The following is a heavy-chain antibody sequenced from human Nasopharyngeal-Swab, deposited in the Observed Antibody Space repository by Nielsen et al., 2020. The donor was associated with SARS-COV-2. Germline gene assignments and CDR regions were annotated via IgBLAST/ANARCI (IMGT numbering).Heavy chain of an antibody. V-gene: IGHV4-34*01. D-gene: IGHD3-10*01. Sequence: WIRQPPEKGLEWIGEINHSGSTNYNPSLKSRVTISVDTSKNQFSLKLSSVTAADTAVYYCARVGWFGEFHFDYWGQGTLVTVSS. CDR3: ARVGWFGEFHFDY. CDR2: INHSGST. J-gene: IGHJ4*02.